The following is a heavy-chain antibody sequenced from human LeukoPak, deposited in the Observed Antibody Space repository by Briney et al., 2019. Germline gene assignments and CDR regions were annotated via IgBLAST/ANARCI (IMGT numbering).Heavy chain of an antibody. V-gene: IGHV3-21*01. D-gene: IGHD6-19*01. CDR3: ARSSSSGWDQSAFDI. J-gene: IGHJ3*02. CDR2: ISSSSSYI. CDR1: GFTFSSYA. Sequence: GGSLRLSCAASGFTFSSYAMSWVRQAPGKGLEWVSSISSSSSYIYYADSVKGRFTISRDNAKNSLYLQMNSLRAEDTAVYYCARSSSSGWDQSAFDIWGQGTMVTVSS.